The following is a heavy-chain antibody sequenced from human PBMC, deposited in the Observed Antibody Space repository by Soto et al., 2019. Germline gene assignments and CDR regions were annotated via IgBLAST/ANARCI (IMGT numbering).Heavy chain of an antibody. Sequence: EVQLVESGGGLVQPGGSLRLSCEASGVTFRNYDMHWVRQGTGKGLEWVSGISAAGDPDYADSVEGRFTISRENAQNAFFLHMNSLRVGATAVYYCARTDRDFYGLDVWVQGTTVIVSS. CDR1: GVTFRNYD. CDR2: ISAAGDP. J-gene: IGHJ6*02. CDR3: ARTDRDFYGLDV. V-gene: IGHV3-13*05.